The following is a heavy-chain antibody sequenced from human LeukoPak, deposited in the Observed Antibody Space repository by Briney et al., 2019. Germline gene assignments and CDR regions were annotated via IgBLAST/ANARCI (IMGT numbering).Heavy chain of an antibody. CDR3: ARGKGQWLVDY. V-gene: IGHV3-21*01. CDR2: ISSSSRYI. CDR1: GFTFSSYT. J-gene: IGHJ4*02. D-gene: IGHD6-19*01. Sequence: GGSLRLSCAASGFTFSSYTMNWVRQAPGKGLEWVSSISSSSRYIYYADSVKGRFTMSRDNAKNSLYLQMNSLRAEDTAVYYCARGKGQWLVDYWGRGTLVTVSS.